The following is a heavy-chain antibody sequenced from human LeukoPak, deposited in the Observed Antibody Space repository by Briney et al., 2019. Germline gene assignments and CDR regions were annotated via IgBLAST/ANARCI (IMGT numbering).Heavy chain of an antibody. V-gene: IGHV3-21*01. Sequence: GGSLRLSCAASGFTCSSYSMNWVRQAPGKGLEWVSSISSSSSYIYYADSVKGRFTISRDNAKNSLYLQMNSLRAEDTAVYYCARDRRFSEKDYWGQGTLVTVSS. CDR1: GFTCSSYS. CDR3: ARDRRFSEKDY. J-gene: IGHJ4*02. CDR2: ISSSSSYI.